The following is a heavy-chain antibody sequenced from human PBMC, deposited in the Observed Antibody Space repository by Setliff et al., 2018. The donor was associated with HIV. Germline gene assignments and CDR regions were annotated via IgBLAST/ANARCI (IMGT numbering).Heavy chain of an antibody. CDR1: GFTFSSFG. CDR3: AKDKNKALSSGSPFQH. D-gene: IGHD3-22*01. CDR2: IWYDGINK. J-gene: IGHJ1*01. Sequence: PGGSLRLSCVASGFTFSSFGMHWVRQAPGKGLEWVAVIWYDGINKNYADSVKGRFTISRDNSKNTVYLQMNSLRPEDTALYFCAKDKNKALSSGSPFQHWGQGTLVTVSS. V-gene: IGHV3-30*02.